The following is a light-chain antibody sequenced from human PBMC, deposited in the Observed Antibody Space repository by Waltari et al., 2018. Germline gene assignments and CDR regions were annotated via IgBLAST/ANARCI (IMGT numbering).Light chain of an antibody. J-gene: IGKJ1*01. CDR1: QSVSRK. Sequence: EIMMTQSPAPLSVSPGERATLPCRVSQSVSRKLAWYQQKPGQAPRLLIYDTSSRATDIPARFSGSGSGTEFTLTISSLQSEDFAVYYCQQYSNWPPWTFSQGTKVEI. V-gene: IGKV3-15*01. CDR2: DTS. CDR3: QQYSNWPPWT.